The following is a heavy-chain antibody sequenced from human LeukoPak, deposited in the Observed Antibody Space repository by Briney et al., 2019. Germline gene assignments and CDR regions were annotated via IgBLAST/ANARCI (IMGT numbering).Heavy chain of an antibody. CDR3: ATGGLFQGRWELDS. D-gene: IGHD1-1*01. V-gene: IGHV3-15*01. CDR2: FKSKTDGGTI. Sequence: GGSLRLSCAASGFTFSNAWMSWVRQAPGKGLEWVGRFKSKTDGGTIDYAAPVEGRFTISRDDSKNTLHLQMDSLKTEDTAVYLCATGGLFQGRWELDSWGQGTLVTVSS. J-gene: IGHJ4*02. CDR1: GFTFSNAW.